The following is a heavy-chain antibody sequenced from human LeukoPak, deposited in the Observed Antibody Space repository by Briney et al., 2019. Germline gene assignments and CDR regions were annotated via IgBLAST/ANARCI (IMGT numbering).Heavy chain of an antibody. CDR3: ARGHDYANYMDV. CDR1: EFTFSTYS. D-gene: IGHD4-17*01. J-gene: IGHJ6*03. CDR2: ISSSSSYI. V-gene: IGHV3-21*01. Sequence: PGGSLRLSCAASEFTFSTYSMDWVRQAPGKGLEWVSSISSSSSYIYYADSVKGRFTISKDNAKNSLYLQMNSLRAEDTAVYYCARGHDYANYMDVWGKGTTVTVSS.